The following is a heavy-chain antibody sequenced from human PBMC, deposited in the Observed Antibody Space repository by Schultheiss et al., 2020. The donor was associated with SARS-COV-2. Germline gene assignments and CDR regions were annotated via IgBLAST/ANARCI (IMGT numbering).Heavy chain of an antibody. V-gene: IGHV1-69*13. CDR1: GYTFTSFD. J-gene: IGHJ6*02. D-gene: IGHD6-25*01. CDR3: ARGGGRGEPGYRYGMDV. CDR2: IIPIFGTA. Sequence: SVKVSCKASGYTFTSFDIHWVRQAPGQGLEWMGGIIPIFGTANYAQKFQGRVTITADESTSTAYMELSSLRSEDTAVYYCARGGGRGEPGYRYGMDVWGQGTTVTVSS.